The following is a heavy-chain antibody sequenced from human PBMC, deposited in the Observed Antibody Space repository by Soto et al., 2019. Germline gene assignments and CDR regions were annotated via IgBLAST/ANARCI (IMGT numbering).Heavy chain of an antibody. V-gene: IGHV5-51*01. J-gene: IGHJ5*02. CDR3: FDP. CDR2: IYPDDSET. Sequence: GESLKISCSTSGYPFRTFWIGWLRQMPGKGLEWMGFIYPDDSETKYSPSFEGQVTMSSDSYRSIAYLQWSSLQASDTASHNWFDPWGQGTLVTVSS. CDR1: GYPFRTFW.